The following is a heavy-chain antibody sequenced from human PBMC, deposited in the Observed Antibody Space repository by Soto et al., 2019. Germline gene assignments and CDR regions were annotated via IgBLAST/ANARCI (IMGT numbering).Heavy chain of an antibody. D-gene: IGHD2-2*01. CDR2: ISAYNGNT. J-gene: IGHJ6*02. Sequence: QVQLVQSGAEVKKPGASVKVSCKASGYTFTSYGISWVRQAPGQGLEWMGWISAYNGNTNYAQKLQGRVTMTTDTSTSTAYMELRSLRSDDTAVYYCARDDIVVVPATTVGYYYYGMDVWGQGTTVTVSS. V-gene: IGHV1-18*01. CDR1: GYTFTSYG. CDR3: ARDDIVVVPATTVGYYYYGMDV.